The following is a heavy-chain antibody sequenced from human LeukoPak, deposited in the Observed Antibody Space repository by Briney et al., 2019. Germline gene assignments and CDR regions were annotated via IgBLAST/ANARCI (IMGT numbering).Heavy chain of an antibody. CDR3: ARGWSYYGSGSYYTDPHFDY. Sequence: ASVKVSCKASGYTFTGYYMHWVRQAPGQGLEWTGWINPNSGGTNYAQKFQGRVTMTRDTSISTAYMELSRLRSDDTAVYYCARGWSYYGSGSYYTDPHFDYWGQGTLVTVSS. CDR1: GYTFTGYY. CDR2: INPNSGGT. D-gene: IGHD3-10*01. V-gene: IGHV1-2*02. J-gene: IGHJ4*02.